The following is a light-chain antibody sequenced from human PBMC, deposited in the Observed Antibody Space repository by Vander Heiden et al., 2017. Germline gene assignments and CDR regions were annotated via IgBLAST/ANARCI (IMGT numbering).Light chain of an antibody. Sequence: EIGFQPSSGTLSLSPGERATLSCRASQTVSDSSLAWYQQKPGQAPRLLIYGASSRATGIPDRFSGSGSGTDFTLTISRLEPEDFAVYYCQQYGTSPLTFGGGTKVEI. CDR1: QTVSDSS. CDR3: QQYGTSPLT. V-gene: IGKV3-20*01. CDR2: GAS. J-gene: IGKJ4*01.